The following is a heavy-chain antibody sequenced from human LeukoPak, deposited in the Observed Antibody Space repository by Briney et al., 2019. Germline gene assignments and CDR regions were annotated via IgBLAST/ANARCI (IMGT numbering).Heavy chain of an antibody. D-gene: IGHD3-9*01. Sequence: GRSLRLSCAASGFTFSSYAMHWVRQAPGKGLEWVAVISHDGSNKYYADSVKGRFTISRDNSKNTLYVQMNSLRAEDTAVYYCAKDQALYYDILTGYYSWGLLVSGMDVWGQGTTVTVSS. CDR2: ISHDGSNK. CDR3: AKDQALYYDILTGYYSWGLLVSGMDV. V-gene: IGHV3-30*04. CDR1: GFTFSSYA. J-gene: IGHJ6*02.